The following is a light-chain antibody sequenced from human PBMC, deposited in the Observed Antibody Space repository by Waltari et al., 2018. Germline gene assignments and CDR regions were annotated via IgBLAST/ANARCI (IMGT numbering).Light chain of an antibody. CDR2: HAS. CDR3: QKYDSLPAT. J-gene: IGKJ1*01. CDR1: QSVGKY. Sequence: EVVLTQSPGTLSLSPGERATLSCRASQSVGKYLAWYQQKPGQAPRLLIHHASTRAPGIPDRFSGSGSGTDFSLTISRLEPEDFAVYYCQKYDSLPATFGQGTKVEIK. V-gene: IGKV3-20*01.